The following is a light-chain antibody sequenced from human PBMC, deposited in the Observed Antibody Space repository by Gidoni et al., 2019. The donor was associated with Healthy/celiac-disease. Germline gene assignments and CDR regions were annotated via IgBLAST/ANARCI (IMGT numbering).Light chain of an antibody. Sequence: SYALTQPPSVSVSPGQTARITCSGDALPKKYAYWYQQKSGQAPVLVIYEDSKRPSGIPERFSGSSSGTMATLTISGAQVEDEADYYGYSTDSSGNHRVFGGGTKLTVL. CDR3: YSTDSSGNHRV. CDR2: EDS. V-gene: IGLV3-10*01. J-gene: IGLJ3*02. CDR1: ALPKKY.